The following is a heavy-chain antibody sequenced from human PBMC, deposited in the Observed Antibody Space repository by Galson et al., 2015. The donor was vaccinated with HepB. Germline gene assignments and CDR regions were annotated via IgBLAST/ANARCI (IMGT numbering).Heavy chain of an antibody. CDR1: GGSISSGDYY. V-gene: IGHV4-31*03. CDR2: MYYSGST. J-gene: IGHJ4*02. D-gene: IGHD4-23*01. Sequence: TLSLTCTVSGGSISSGDYYWSWIRQHPGKVLEWIGYMYYSGSTYYNPSLKSRITISVDTSKNQFSLKLTSVTAADTAVYYCARMVVTHFDYWGLGTLVTVSS. CDR3: ARMVVTHFDY.